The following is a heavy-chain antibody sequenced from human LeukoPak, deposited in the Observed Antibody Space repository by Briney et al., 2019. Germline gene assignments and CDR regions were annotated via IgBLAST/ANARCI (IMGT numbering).Heavy chain of an antibody. J-gene: IGHJ4*02. CDR2: IYYSGST. Sequence: SETLSLTCTVSGGSISSGDYYWSWIRQPPGKGLEWIGYIYYSGSTYYNPSLKSRVTISVDTSKNQFSLKLSSVTAADTAVYYCARQRSQGATPHGGDFDYWGQGTLVTVSS. CDR3: ARQRSQGATPHGGDFDY. V-gene: IGHV4-30-4*08. CDR1: GGSISSGDYY. D-gene: IGHD1-26*01.